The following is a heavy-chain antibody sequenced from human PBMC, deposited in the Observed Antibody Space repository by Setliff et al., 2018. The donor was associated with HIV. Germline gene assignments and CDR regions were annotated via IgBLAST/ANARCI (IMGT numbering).Heavy chain of an antibody. D-gene: IGHD5-12*01. CDR1: GGSISSSSYY. CDR2: IHESGST. Sequence: PSETLSLTCTVSGGSISSSSYYWGWIRQPPGKGLEWIGSIHESGSTHYNPSLKSRVTISVDTSKNQFSLKLSSVTAADTATYYCARGQYNSGYYGEPSSYYFDSWDQGTLVTVSS. CDR3: ARGQYNSGYYGEPSSYYFDS. V-gene: IGHV4-39*01. J-gene: IGHJ4*02.